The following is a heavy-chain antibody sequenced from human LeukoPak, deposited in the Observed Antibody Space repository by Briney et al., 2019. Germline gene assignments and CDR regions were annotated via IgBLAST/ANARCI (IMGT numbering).Heavy chain of an antibody. Sequence: PGGSLRLSCAASGFTFSSYSMNWVRQAPGKGLEWVSVIYSGGATYYADSVKGRFTISRDNSKSTLYLQLNSLRAEDTAVYYCTKVEGFYDGTGFYFDNWGQGTLVTVSS. CDR3: TKVEGFYDGTGFYFDN. V-gene: IGHV3-66*01. CDR1: GFTFSSYS. D-gene: IGHD3-22*01. CDR2: IYSGGAT. J-gene: IGHJ4*02.